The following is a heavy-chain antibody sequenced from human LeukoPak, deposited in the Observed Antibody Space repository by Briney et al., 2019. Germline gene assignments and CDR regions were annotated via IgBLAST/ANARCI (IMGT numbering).Heavy chain of an antibody. Sequence: SETLSLTCTVSGGSISSSSYYWGWIRQPPGKGLEWIGSIYYSGSTYYNPSLKSRVTISVDTSKNQFSLKLSSVTAADTAVYYCARAAPISAARPASWGQGTLVTVS. J-gene: IGHJ5*02. D-gene: IGHD6-6*01. CDR2: IYYSGST. V-gene: IGHV4-39*07. CDR3: ARAAPISAARPAS. CDR1: GGSISSSSYY.